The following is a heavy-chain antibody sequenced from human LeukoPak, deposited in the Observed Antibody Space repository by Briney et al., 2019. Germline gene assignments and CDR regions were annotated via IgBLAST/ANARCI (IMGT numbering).Heavy chain of an antibody. J-gene: IGHJ2*01. CDR1: GGSISSYY. Sequence: SSETLSLTCTVSGGSISSYYWSWIRQPPGKGLEWIGYIYYSGSTNYNPSLKSRVTISVDTSKNQFSLKLSSVTAADTAVYYCARDRGVVITLFFSERRYFDLWGRGTLVTVSS. D-gene: IGHD3-22*01. V-gene: IGHV4-59*01. CDR2: IYYSGST. CDR3: ARDRGVVITLFFSERRYFDL.